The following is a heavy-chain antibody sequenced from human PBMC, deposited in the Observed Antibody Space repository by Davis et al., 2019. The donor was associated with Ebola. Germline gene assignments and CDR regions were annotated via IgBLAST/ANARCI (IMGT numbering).Heavy chain of an antibody. V-gene: IGHV4-59*01. CDR3: ARAHYGDRIDY. CDR2: IYYSGST. CDR1: GGSISSYY. J-gene: IGHJ4*02. Sequence: MPSETLSLTCTVSGGSISSYYWSWIRQPPGKGLEWTGYIYYSGSTNYNPSLKSRVTTSVDTSKNQFSLKLSSVTAADTAGYYSARAHYGDRIDYWGQGTLVTVSS. D-gene: IGHD4-17*01.